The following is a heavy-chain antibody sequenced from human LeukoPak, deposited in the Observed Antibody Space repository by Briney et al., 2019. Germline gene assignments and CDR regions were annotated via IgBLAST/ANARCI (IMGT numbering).Heavy chain of an antibody. CDR3: ARDRINMMVLGHDSGLDC. Sequence: GGSLRLSCVGSGFSLSAYGIHWVRQAPGKGLEWVAVVSYDGGQKYYADSVKGRFTISRETSRDTPSLEMNSLRVKRTPVSFCARDRINMMVLGHDSGLDCWGQGTLVTVSS. J-gene: IGHJ4*02. D-gene: IGHD3-22*01. CDR2: VSYDGGQK. CDR1: GFSLSAYG. V-gene: IGHV3-30*05.